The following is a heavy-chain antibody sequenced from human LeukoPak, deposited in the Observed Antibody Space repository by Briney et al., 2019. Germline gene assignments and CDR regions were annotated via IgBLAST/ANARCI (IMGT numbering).Heavy chain of an antibody. J-gene: IGHJ6*03. CDR1: GFTFSSYA. D-gene: IGHD6-13*01. CDR2: ISSNGGST. Sequence: GGSLRLSCAASGFTFSSYAMHWVRQAPGKGLEYVSAISSNGGSTYYATSVKGRFTISRDNSKNTLYLQMGSLRAEDMAVYYCARDNAWGSSWPELMDVWGKGTTVTVSS. CDR3: ARDNAWGSSWPELMDV. V-gene: IGHV3-64*01.